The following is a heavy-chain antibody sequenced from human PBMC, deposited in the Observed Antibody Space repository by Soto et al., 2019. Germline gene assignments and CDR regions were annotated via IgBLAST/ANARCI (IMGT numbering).Heavy chain of an antibody. J-gene: IGHJ4*02. CDR2: INPEGSDK. V-gene: IGHV3-7*01. D-gene: IGHD3-3*01. CDR1: TFTFSSYR. CDR3: ASADRPYAESAY. Sequence: EVQLVESGGGLVQPGGSLRPSCVASTFTFSSYRMNWVRQAPGKGLEWVANINPEGSDKYSVDSVKGRFTISRDNTKNSLGLQMNSLRAEDTAVYYCASADRPYAESAYWGQGTLVTVSS.